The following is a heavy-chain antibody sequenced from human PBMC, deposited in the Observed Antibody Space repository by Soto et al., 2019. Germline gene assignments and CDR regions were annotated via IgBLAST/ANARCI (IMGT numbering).Heavy chain of an antibody. CDR2: IYHSGST. J-gene: IGHJ4*02. CDR1: GYSISSGYY. Sequence: PSETLSLTCAVSGYSISSGYYWGWIRQPPGKGLEWIGSIYHSGSTYYNPSLKSRVTISVDTSKNQFSLKLSSVTAADTAVYYCARGPLVDQYQLPVSDYWGQGTLVTVSS. D-gene: IGHD2-2*01. CDR3: ARGPLVDQYQLPVSDY. V-gene: IGHV4-38-2*01.